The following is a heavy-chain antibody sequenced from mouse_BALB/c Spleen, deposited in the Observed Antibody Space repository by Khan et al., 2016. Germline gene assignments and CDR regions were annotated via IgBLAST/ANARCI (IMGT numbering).Heavy chain of an antibody. V-gene: IGHV5-6-5*01. CDR1: GFTFSSYA. CDR2: ISSGGTT. Sequence: ELVESGGGLVKPGGSLKFSCAASGFTFSSYAMSWVRQTPEKRLEWVASISSGGTTYSPDRVKGRFTISRDDARNILYLQMNSLRSEDTAIYYCAREENALDYWGQGTSVTVSS. CDR3: AREENALDY. J-gene: IGHJ4*01.